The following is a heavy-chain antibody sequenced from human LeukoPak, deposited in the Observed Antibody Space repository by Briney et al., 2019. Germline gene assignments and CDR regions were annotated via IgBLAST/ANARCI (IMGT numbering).Heavy chain of an antibody. CDR3: ARASRHYYDVLGSLGAFDV. V-gene: IGHV1-3*01. CDR2: INAGNGNT. Sequence: ASVKVSCKASGYTFANYALHWVRQAPGQRLEWMGWINAGNGNTKYSQKFQGRVTITRDTSASTAYMELSNLRSEDTAVYYCARASRHYYDVLGSLGAFDVWGQGTMVTVSS. D-gene: IGHD3-22*01. CDR1: GYTFANYA. J-gene: IGHJ3*01.